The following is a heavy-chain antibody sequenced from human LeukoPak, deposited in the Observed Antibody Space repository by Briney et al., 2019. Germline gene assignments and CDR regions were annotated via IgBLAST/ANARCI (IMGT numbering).Heavy chain of an antibody. CDR3: ARPRGYSYGYTSDAFDI. J-gene: IGHJ3*02. D-gene: IGHD5-18*01. Sequence: GGSLRLSCAASGFTFDDYGMSWVRQAPGKGLEWVSGINWNGGSTGYADSVKGRFTISRDNAKNSLYLQMNSLRAEDTALYYCARPRGYSYGYTSDAFDIWGQGTMVTVSS. CDR1: GFTFDDYG. V-gene: IGHV3-20*04. CDR2: INWNGGST.